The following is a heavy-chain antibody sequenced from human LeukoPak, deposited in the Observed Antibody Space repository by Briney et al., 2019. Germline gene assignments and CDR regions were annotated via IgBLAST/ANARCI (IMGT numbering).Heavy chain of an antibody. CDR1: GFTFSSYA. Sequence: GGSLRLSCAASGFTFSSYAMRWVRHAPGKGLEWVSAISGSGGSTYYADSVKGRFTISRDNSKNTLYLQMNSLRAEDTAVYYCAKDTRTPYCSSTSCPRLPDYWGQGTLVTVFS. J-gene: IGHJ4*02. CDR3: AKDTRTPYCSSTSCPRLPDY. CDR2: ISGSGGST. V-gene: IGHV3-23*01. D-gene: IGHD2-2*01.